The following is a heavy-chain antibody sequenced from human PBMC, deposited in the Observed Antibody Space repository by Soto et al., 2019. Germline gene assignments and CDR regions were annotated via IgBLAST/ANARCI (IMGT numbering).Heavy chain of an antibody. CDR3: ARGWFRATAYYYYGMDV. CDR2: INHSGST. V-gene: IGHV4-34*01. Sequence: PSETLSLTCTVYGGYISSYYWSWIRQPPGKGLEWIGEINHSGSTNYNPSLKSRVTISVDTSKNQFSLKLSSVTAADTAVYYCARGWFRATAYYYYGMDVWGQGTTVTVSS. D-gene: IGHD3-10*01. CDR1: GGYISSYY. J-gene: IGHJ6*02.